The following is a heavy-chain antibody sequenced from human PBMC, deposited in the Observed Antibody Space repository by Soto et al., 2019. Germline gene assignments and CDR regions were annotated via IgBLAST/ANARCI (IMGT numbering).Heavy chain of an antibody. D-gene: IGHD1-26*01. CDR3: GRDGVGATPLGWFDP. CDR1: GYTFIGYY. V-gene: IGHV1-2*06. Sequence: QVQLLQSGAEVKKPGASVKVSCKASGYTFIGYYIHWVRQAPGQGLEWMGRLNPRSGDTTYAQKFQGRLTITRDTSISTAYMELSRLRSDDTAVYYCGRDGVGATPLGWFDPWGQGSLVTVSS. J-gene: IGHJ5*02. CDR2: LNPRSGDT.